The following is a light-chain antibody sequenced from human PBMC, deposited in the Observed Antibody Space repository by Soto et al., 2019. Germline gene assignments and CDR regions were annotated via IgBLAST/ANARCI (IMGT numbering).Light chain of an antibody. Sequence: QSALTQPASVSGSPGQWTTIACTGTSSDVGGYNYVCWYQHHPGKAPKLMIYDVTTRPSGVSNRFSGSKSGNTASLTISGLQTEDEADYYCSSYTSSNTYVFGTGTKLTVL. J-gene: IGLJ1*01. CDR3: SSYTSSNTYV. V-gene: IGLV2-14*03. CDR1: SSDVGGYNY. CDR2: DVT.